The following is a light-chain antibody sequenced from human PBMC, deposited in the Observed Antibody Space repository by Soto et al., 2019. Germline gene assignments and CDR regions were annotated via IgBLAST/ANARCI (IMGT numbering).Light chain of an antibody. CDR3: QQYGSSPTIT. J-gene: IGKJ4*01. CDR1: QSVSSSY. V-gene: IGKV3-20*01. Sequence: DIELTQSSGTLSFSPGERATLSCRASQSVSSSYLAWYQQKPGQAPRLLIYGASSRATGIPDRFSGSGSGTDFTLTISRLEPEDFAVYYCQQYGSSPTITFGGGTKVDIK. CDR2: GAS.